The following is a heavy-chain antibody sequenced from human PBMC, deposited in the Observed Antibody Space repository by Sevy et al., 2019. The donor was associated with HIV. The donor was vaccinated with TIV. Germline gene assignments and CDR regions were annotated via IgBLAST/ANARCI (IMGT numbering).Heavy chain of an antibody. V-gene: IGHV3-64*01. CDR1: GFPFSSYS. CDR3: ARDSGTYQAFDL. CDR2: IGSDGETT. J-gene: IGHJ3*01. Sequence: GGSLRLSCAASGFPFSSYSFYWVRQAPGEGLEYVSAIGSDGETTLYASSVKGRFTISRDISKNTVFLQMGRLRSEDMGVYYCARDSGTYQAFDLWGRGTMVTVSS. D-gene: IGHD1-26*01.